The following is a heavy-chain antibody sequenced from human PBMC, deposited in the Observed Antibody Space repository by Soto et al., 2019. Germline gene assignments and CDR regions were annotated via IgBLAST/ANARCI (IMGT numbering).Heavy chain of an antibody. D-gene: IGHD1-7*01. CDR3: ARAPPGNWNYHY. V-gene: IGHV4-61*01. CDR2: IYYSGST. J-gene: IGHJ4*02. Sequence: QVQLQESGPGLVKPSETLSLTCTVSGGSVSSGSYYWSWIRQPPGKGLEWIGYIYYSGSTNYNPSPKRRVTISVDTCKNQFSPELSSVTAADTAVYYSARAPPGNWNYHYWGQGTLVTDSS. CDR1: GGSVSSGSYY.